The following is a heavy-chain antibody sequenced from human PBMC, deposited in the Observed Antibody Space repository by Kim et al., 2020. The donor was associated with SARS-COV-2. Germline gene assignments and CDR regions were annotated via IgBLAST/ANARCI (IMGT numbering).Heavy chain of an antibody. CDR1: GFTFGTYA. V-gene: IGHV3-23*01. CDR3: ARTRSCSSTSCYADY. J-gene: IGHJ4*01. Sequence: GGSLRLSCVTSGFTFGTYAMSWVRQAPEKGLEWVSGISSSGGSTSYADSVKGRFTISRDSSKNTLYLQMVSLRVDDTALYYCARTRSCSSTSCYADYWG. D-gene: IGHD2-2*01. CDR2: ISSSGGST.